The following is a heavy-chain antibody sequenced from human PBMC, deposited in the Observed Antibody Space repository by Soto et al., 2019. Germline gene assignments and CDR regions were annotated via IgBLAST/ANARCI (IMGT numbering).Heavy chain of an antibody. Sequence: QVQLVESGGGVVQPGRSLRLSCAASGFTFSSYGMHWVRQAPGKGLEWVAVISYDGSNKYYADSVKGRFTISRDNSKNXPYLQMNRLRAEDTAVYYCANPVWNPTVTTESGMDVWGQGTTVTVSS. CDR2: ISYDGSNK. CDR3: ANPVWNPTVTTESGMDV. CDR1: GFTFSSYG. V-gene: IGHV3-30*18. J-gene: IGHJ6*02. D-gene: IGHD4-17*01.